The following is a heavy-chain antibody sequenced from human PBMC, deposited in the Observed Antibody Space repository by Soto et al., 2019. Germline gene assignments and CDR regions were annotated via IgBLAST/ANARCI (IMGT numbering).Heavy chain of an antibody. CDR1: SGSINNYY. D-gene: IGHD3-22*01. Sequence: QVQLQESGPGLVKPSETLSLTCTVSSGSINNYYWSWIRQPPGKGLEFIGYIYYAGTTTYNPSLNTRVTISVETSQNQFSLTLSSVTAADTAVYYCARLGGYYQALDSWGQGTLLTVSS. CDR3: ARLGGYYQALDS. CDR2: IYYAGTT. V-gene: IGHV4-59*08. J-gene: IGHJ4*02.